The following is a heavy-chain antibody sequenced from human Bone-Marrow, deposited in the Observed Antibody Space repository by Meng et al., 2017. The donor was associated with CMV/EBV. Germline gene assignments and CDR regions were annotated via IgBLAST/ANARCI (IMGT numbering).Heavy chain of an antibody. CDR2: ISYDGSNK. D-gene: IGHD1-26*01. Sequence: QVQLVESGGGVAEPGRSLRRSCAASGFTFSSYAMHWVRQAPGKGLEWVAVISYDGSNKYYADSVKGRFTISRDNSKNTLYLQMNSLRAEDTAVYYCARSPWEPDYLDYWGQGTLVTVSS. V-gene: IGHV3-30-3*01. CDR1: GFTFSSYA. J-gene: IGHJ4*02. CDR3: ARSPWEPDYLDY.